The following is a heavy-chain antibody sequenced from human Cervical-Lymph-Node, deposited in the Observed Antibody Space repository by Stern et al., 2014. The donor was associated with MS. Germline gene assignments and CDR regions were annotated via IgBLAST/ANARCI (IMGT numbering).Heavy chain of an antibody. D-gene: IGHD7-27*01. CDR1: GGSISGGGNS. J-gene: IGHJ3*02. V-gene: IGHV4-30-2*01. Sequence: QVQLQESGSGLVKPSQTLSLTCAVSGGSISGGGNSWSWIRQPPGKGLGWIGYIYHSGRTYYSPSLKSRVTLSLARSQNHFSPRVSCVPAADTAVYYCARRGDSHLGDAFDIWGQGTVVTVSS. CDR3: ARRGDSHLGDAFDI. CDR2: IYHSGRT.